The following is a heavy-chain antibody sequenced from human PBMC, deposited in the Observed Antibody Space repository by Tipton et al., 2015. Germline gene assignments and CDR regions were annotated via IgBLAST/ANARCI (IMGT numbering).Heavy chain of an antibody. D-gene: IGHD1-7*01. J-gene: IGHJ4*02. CDR1: GFTFSNYW. CDR3: AKGHDISGTSCDS. V-gene: IGHV3-74*01. CDR2: IKSDGSNT. Sequence: SLRLSCAVSGFTFSNYWMHWVRQAPGKGLVWVSRIKSDGSNTIYAESVKGRFTISRDNAKNTLYLQMNSLRAEDTAVYYCAKGHDISGTSCDSWGQGTLVTVSS.